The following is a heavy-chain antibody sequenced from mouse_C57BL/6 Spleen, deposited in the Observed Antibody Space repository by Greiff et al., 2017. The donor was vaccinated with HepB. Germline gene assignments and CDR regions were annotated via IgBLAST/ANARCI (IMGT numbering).Heavy chain of an antibody. CDR2: INPSNGGT. CDR3: ASEGYGYDGFAY. CDR1: GYTFTSYW. J-gene: IGHJ3*01. D-gene: IGHD2-2*01. Sequence: QVHVKQPGTELVKPGASVKLSCKASGYTFTSYWMHWVKQRPGQGLEWIGNINPSNGGTNYNEKFKSKATLTVDKSSSTAYMQLSSLTSEDSAVYYCASEGYGYDGFAYWGQGTLVTVSA. V-gene: IGHV1-53*01.